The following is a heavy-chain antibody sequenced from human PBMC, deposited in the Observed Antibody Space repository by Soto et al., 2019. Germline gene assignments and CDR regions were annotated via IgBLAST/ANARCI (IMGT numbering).Heavy chain of an antibody. Sequence: QITLKESGPTLVKPTQTLTLTCTFSGFSLTTNGVSVGWIRQPPGKALEWLALIYWDDDKRYSPSLKNRLTIAKGASENQMVLTLTNMDPADTATYFCAHRHTLTSALDIWGQGTEVTVSS. V-gene: IGHV2-5*02. CDR1: GFSLTTNGVS. CDR3: AHRHTLTSALDI. J-gene: IGHJ3*02. D-gene: IGHD4-17*01. CDR2: IYWDDDK.